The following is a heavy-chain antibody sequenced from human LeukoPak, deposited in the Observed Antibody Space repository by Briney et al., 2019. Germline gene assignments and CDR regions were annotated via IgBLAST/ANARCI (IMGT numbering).Heavy chain of an antibody. J-gene: IGHJ5*02. CDR3: ARDPLSQGWFDP. V-gene: IGHV4-59*01. D-gene: IGHD3-3*02. CDR2: IYSSGST. Sequence: PSETLPLTCTVSGGSISSYYWSWIRQPPGKGLEWIGYIYSSGSTNYNPSLKSRVTISVDTSKNQFSLKLSSVTAADTAVYYCARDPLSQGWFDPWGQGTLVTVSS. CDR1: GGSISSYY.